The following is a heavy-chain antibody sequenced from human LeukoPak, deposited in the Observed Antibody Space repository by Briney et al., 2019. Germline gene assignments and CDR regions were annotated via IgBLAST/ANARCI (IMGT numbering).Heavy chain of an antibody. CDR2: IGAYNGNT. D-gene: IGHD5-12*01. V-gene: IGHV1-18*01. CDR3: AKNPYEYYFDY. CDR1: GYTFTSYG. J-gene: IGHJ4*02. Sequence: ASVKVSCKASGYTFTSYGISWVRQAPGQGLEWMGWIGAYNGNTNYAQKLQGRVTMTTDTSTSTAYLELSGLRSDDTAVYYCAKNPYEYYFDYWGQGTLVTVSS.